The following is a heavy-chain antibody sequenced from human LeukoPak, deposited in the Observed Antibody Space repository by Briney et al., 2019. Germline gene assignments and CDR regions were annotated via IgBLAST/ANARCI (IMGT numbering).Heavy chain of an antibody. CDR3: ARDMLKGAPDYLDH. D-gene: IGHD3-10*02. Sequence: GRSLRLSCAASGFTFRSFAFHWVRQAPDKGLEWVAVIAYDRSVAYVADALKGRFTISRDDSKSTLYLQMNSLRPADTAVYYCARDMLKGAPDYLDHWGQGTLVTVSS. CDR1: GFTFRSFA. J-gene: IGHJ4*02. CDR2: IAYDRSVA. V-gene: IGHV3-30*04.